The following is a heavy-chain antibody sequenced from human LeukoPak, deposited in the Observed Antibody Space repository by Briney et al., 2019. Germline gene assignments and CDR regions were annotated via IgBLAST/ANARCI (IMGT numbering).Heavy chain of an antibody. V-gene: IGHV3-30*04. CDR2: ISYDGSEK. Sequence: PGESLKISWVASVFNFSNYAMHWVRQAPGKGLEWVAVISYDGSEKYYAESVKGRFTISRDNSKNTLSLQMSSLKAEDTAVFYCARSGSSGWVYYYYNYMDVWGKGTTVTVSS. J-gene: IGHJ6*03. CDR3: ARSGSSGWVYYYYNYMDV. D-gene: IGHD6-19*01. CDR1: VFNFSNYA.